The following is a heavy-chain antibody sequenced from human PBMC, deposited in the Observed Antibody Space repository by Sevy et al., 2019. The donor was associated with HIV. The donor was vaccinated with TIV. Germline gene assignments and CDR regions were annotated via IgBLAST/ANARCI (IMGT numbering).Heavy chain of an antibody. V-gene: IGHV4-34*01. D-gene: IGHD3-10*01. CDR2: INHSGST. CDR1: GGSFSGYY. CDR3: ARGARYYGSGRYRNWFDP. J-gene: IGHJ5*02. Sequence: SETLSLTCAVYGGSFSGYYWSWIRQPPGKGLEWVGEINHSGSTNYNPSLKSRVTISVDTSKNQFSLKLSSVTAADTAVYYCARGARYYGSGRYRNWFDPWGQGTLVTVSS.